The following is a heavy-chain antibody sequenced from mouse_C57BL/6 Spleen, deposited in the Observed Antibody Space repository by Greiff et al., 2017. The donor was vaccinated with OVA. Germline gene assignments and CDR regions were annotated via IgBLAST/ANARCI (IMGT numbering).Heavy chain of an antibody. CDR2: IYPSDSET. Sequence: QVQLQQPGAELVRPGSSVKLSCKASGYTFTSYWMDWVKQRPGQGLEWIVNIYPSDSETHYNQKFKDKATLTVDKSSSTAYMQLSSLTSEDSAVYYCARKSYSFDYWGQGTTLTVSS. J-gene: IGHJ2*01. V-gene: IGHV1-61*01. CDR3: ARKSYSFDY. D-gene: IGHD2-12*01. CDR1: GYTFTSYW.